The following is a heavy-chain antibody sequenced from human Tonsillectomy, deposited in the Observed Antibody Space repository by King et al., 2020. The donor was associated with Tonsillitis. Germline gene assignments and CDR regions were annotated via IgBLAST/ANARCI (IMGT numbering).Heavy chain of an antibody. CDR2: IIPILGIA. CDR1: GGTFSSYA. V-gene: IGHV1-69*09. CDR3: ARAHDGSGSYYNTLYYSYGMDV. Sequence: QLVQSGAEVKKPGSSVKVSCKASGGTFSSYAISWVRQAPGQGLEWMGRIIPILGIANYAQKFQGRVTITADKSTSTAYMELSSLRSEDTAVYYCARAHDGSGSYYNTLYYSYGMDVWGQGTTVTVSS. J-gene: IGHJ6*02. D-gene: IGHD3-10*01.